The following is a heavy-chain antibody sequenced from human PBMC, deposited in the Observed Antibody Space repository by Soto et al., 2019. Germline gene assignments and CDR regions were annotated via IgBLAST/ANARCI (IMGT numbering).Heavy chain of an antibody. J-gene: IGHJ4*02. CDR3: AKVAEGIVGVPHY. CDR1: GFTFSSYG. V-gene: IGHV3-30*18. CDR2: ISYDGSNK. Sequence: QVQLVESGGGVVQPGRSLRLSCAASGFTFSSYGMHWVRQAPGKGLEWVAVISYDGSNKYYADSVKGRFTISRDNSKNTLYLQMNSLRAEDTAVYYCAKVAEGIVGVPHYWGQGTLVTVSS. D-gene: IGHD1-26*01.